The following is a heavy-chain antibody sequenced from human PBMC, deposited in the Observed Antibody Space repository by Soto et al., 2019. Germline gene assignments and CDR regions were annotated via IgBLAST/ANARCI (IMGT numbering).Heavy chain of an antibody. CDR2: IYYSGST. D-gene: IGHD3-3*01. V-gene: IGHV4-59*01. CDR3: ARGVPVRFLEWFPRTYNCFDP. J-gene: IGHJ5*02. CDR1: GGSITGYY. Sequence: SETLSLTCTVSGGSITGYYLSWLRQPPGKGLEWFGYIYYSGSTNYNPSLKSRVTISVDTSKNQFSLKLSSVTAADTAVYYCARGVPVRFLEWFPRTYNCFDPWGQGTLVTVSS.